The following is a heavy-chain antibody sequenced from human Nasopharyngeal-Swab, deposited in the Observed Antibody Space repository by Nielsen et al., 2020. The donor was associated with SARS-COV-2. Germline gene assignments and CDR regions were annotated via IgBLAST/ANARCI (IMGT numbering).Heavy chain of an antibody. CDR3: AALLDYGNYGPDY. J-gene: IGHJ4*02. D-gene: IGHD4-11*01. CDR2: ISWNSGNI. Sequence: LKISCAASGFPFDDYAMHWVRQAPGKGLEWVSGISWNSGNIGYADSVKGRFTISRDNAKNSLYLQMNSLRAEDTALYYCAALLDYGNYGPDYWGQGTLVTVSS. V-gene: IGHV3-9*01. CDR1: GFPFDDYA.